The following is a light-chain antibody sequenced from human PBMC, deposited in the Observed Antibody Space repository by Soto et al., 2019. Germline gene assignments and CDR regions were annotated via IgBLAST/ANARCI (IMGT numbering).Light chain of an antibody. Sequence: EILLTQSPGTLSLSPGERATLSCRASQSVSSSYLVCYQPKPGQATRLIIYGASIRANGIPDRFSGSGSGADFTLTISRLEPEDFAAYYCQQNGRSPPWTFGQGTKVDIK. CDR3: QQNGRSPPWT. CDR2: GAS. CDR1: QSVSSSY. J-gene: IGKJ1*01. V-gene: IGKV3-20*01.